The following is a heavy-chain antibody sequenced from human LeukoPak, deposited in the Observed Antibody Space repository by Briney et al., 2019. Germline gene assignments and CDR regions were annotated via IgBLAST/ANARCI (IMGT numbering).Heavy chain of an antibody. CDR2: INWNGGST. J-gene: IGHJ5*02. Sequence: GGSLRLSCAASGFTFDDYGMSWVRQAPGKGLEWVSGINWNGGSTGYADSVKGRFTISRDNAKNSLYLQMNSPRAEDTALYHCARDIAAAGTSNWFDPWGQGTLVTVSS. CDR3: ARDIAAAGTSNWFDP. V-gene: IGHV3-20*01. CDR1: GFTFDDYG. D-gene: IGHD6-13*01.